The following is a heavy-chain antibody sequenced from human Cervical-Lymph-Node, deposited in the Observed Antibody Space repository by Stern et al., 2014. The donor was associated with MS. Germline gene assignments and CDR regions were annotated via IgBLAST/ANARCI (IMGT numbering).Heavy chain of an antibody. V-gene: IGHV4-4*02. J-gene: IGHJ3*02. Sequence: QLQLQESGPGLVKPSGTLSLTCAVSGGSISSSNWWSWVRQPPGKGLEWVGEIYHSGSTNYNPSLKRRVTISVDKSKNQFSPKLSSVTAADTAVYYCAREGYSSSYDAFDIWGQGTRVTVSS. CDR1: GGSISSSNW. CDR2: IYHSGST. CDR3: AREGYSSSYDAFDI. D-gene: IGHD6-6*01.